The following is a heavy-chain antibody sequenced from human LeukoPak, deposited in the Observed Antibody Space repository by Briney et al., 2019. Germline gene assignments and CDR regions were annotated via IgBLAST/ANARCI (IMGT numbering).Heavy chain of an antibody. J-gene: IGHJ4*02. V-gene: IGHV3-23*01. Sequence: GGSLRLSCAASGFTFSSYAMTWVRQAPGKGLEWVSAISGSGGSTYYADSVKGRFTFSRDNSKNTLYLQMNSLRAEDTAVYYCAKDGGDYQFDYWGQGTLVTVSS. CDR1: GFTFSSYA. D-gene: IGHD4-17*01. CDR3: AKDGGDYQFDY. CDR2: ISGSGGST.